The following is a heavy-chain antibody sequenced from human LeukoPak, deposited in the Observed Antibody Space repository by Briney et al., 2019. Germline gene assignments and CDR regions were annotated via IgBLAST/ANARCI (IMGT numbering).Heavy chain of an antibody. V-gene: IGHV3-21*01. CDR1: GFTLSTYA. CDR2: ISSSGTYI. CDR3: ARRGYSSGWNRFDY. Sequence: PGGSLRLSCAASGFTLSTYAMSWVLQTPGKGLEWVSTISSSGTYIYLADSVKGRSTISRDNAKNSLYLQMNSLRAEDTAVYYCARRGYSSGWNRFDYWGQGTLVTVSS. J-gene: IGHJ4*02. D-gene: IGHD6-25*01.